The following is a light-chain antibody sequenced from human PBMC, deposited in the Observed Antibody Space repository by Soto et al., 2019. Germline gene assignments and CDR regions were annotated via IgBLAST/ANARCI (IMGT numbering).Light chain of an antibody. V-gene: IGKV3-15*01. J-gene: IGKJ3*01. CDR1: QSISSN. CDR2: GAS. Sequence: EIVMTQSPATLSVSPGERATLSCRASQSISSNLAWYQQKPGQAPRLLIYGASTMATGIPATFSGSGSGTEFSITISSLQSEDFAVYYCQQYNNWPFTFGPGTKVDIK. CDR3: QQYNNWPFT.